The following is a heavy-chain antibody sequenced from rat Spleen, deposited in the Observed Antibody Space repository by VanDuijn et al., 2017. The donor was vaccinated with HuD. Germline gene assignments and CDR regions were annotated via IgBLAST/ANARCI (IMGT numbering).Heavy chain of an antibody. CDR2: ISYGDSSGHSGT. J-gene: IGHJ2*01. CDR3: ARRHYGYTDYFDY. CDR1: GFTFRNFD. V-gene: IGHV5-29*01. D-gene: IGHD1-9*01. Sequence: EVHLVESGGGLVKPGRSLKVSCVASGFTFRNFDMAWVRQAPTKGLEWVATISYGDSSGHSGTYYRDSVKGRFTISRDNAKSTLSLQMDSLRSEDTATYYCARRHYGYTDYFDYWGQGVMVTVSS.